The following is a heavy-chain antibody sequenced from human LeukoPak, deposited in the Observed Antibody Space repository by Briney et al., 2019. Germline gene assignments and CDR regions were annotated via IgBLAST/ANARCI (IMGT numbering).Heavy chain of an antibody. V-gene: IGHV3-48*04. CDR2: ISSSSSTI. J-gene: IGHJ4*02. CDR1: GFTFSSYS. CDR3: ARDGHLAVWATGNY. D-gene: IGHD6-19*01. Sequence: PGGSLRLSCAASGFTFSSYSMNWVRQAPGKGLEWVSYISSSSSTIYYADSVKGRFTISRDNAKNSLYLQMNSLRAEDTAVYYCARDGHLAVWATGNYWGQGTLVTVSS.